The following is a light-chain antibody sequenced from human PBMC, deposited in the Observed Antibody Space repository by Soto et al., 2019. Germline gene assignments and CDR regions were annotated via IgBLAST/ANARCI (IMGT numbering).Light chain of an antibody. Sequence: SYVLTQPPSVSVSPGQTASITCSGDKLGDKYACWYQQKPGQSPVLVIYQDSKRPSGIPERFSGSNSGNTATLTISGTQAMDEADYYCQAWDSSFGVFGGGTQLTVL. CDR3: QAWDSSFGV. J-gene: IGLJ2*01. CDR1: KLGDKY. V-gene: IGLV3-1*01. CDR2: QDS.